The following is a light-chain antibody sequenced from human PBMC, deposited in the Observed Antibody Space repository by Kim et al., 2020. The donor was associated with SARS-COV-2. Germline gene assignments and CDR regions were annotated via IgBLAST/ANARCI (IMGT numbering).Light chain of an antibody. CDR2: GAS. CDR1: QSVRSS. J-gene: IGKJ4*01. V-gene: IGKV3D-15*01. CDR3: EQYADWPLT. Sequence: EIVMTQFPATLSVSPGARATLSCRASQSVRSSFLAWYQQKPGQAPRLLIHGASSRATGIPDRFSGSGSGTEFTLTISSLQSEDFAVYYCEQYADWPLTFGGGTKVDIK.